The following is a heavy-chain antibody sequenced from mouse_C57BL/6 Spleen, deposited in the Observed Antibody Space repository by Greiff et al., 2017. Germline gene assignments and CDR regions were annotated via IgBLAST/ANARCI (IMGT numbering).Heavy chain of an antibody. CDR3: ARRGWGYDGRPMDY. CDR2: ILPGRGST. J-gene: IGHJ4*01. V-gene: IGHV1-9*01. D-gene: IGHD2-2*01. CDR1: GYTFTGYW. Sequence: QVQLQPSGAELMKPGASVKLSCKATGYTFTGYWIEWVKQRPGHGLEWIGEILPGRGSTNYNEKFKGKATFTADTSSNTAYMQLSSLTTEDSAIYYCARRGWGYDGRPMDYWGQGTSVTVSS.